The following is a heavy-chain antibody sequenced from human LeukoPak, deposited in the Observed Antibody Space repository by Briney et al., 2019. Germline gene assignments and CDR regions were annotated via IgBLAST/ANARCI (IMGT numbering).Heavy chain of an antibody. CDR1: GFTFSSYS. J-gene: IGHJ4*02. Sequence: GGSLRLSCAASGFTFSSYSMNWVRQAPGKGLEWVSSTSSSSSYIYYADSVKGRFTISRDNAKNSLYLQMNSLRAEDTAVYYCARGVGSSGWYDGGYFDYWGQGTLVTVSS. CDR3: ARGVGSSGWYDGGYFDY. V-gene: IGHV3-21*01. D-gene: IGHD6-19*01. CDR2: TSSSSSYI.